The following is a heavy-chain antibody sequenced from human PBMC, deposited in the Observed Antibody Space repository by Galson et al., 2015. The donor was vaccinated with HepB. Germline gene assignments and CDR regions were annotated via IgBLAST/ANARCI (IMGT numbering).Heavy chain of an antibody. V-gene: IGHV3-30*04. CDR1: GFTFSSYA. D-gene: IGHD5-18*01. CDR3: ARERTSSGYSYGPDAFDI. CDR2: ISYDGSNK. J-gene: IGHJ3*02. Sequence: SLRLSCAASGFTFSSYAMHWVRQAPGKGLEWVAVISYDGSNKYYADSVKGRFTISRDNSKNTLYLQMNSLRAEDTAVYYCARERTSSGYSYGPDAFDIWGQGTMVTVSS.